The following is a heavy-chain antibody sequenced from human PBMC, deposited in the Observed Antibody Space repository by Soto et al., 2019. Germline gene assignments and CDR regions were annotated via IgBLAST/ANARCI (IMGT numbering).Heavy chain of an antibody. CDR3: ARDWSTLELLERYYYYGMDV. V-gene: IGHV3-30-3*01. CDR1: GFTFSSYA. Sequence: GGSLRLSCAASGFTFSSYAMHWVRQAPGKGLEWVAVISYDGSNKYYADSVKGRFTIFRDNSKNTLYLQMNSLRAEDTAVYYCARDWSTLELLERYYYYGMDVWGQGTTVTVSS. J-gene: IGHJ6*02. D-gene: IGHD1-7*01. CDR2: ISYDGSNK.